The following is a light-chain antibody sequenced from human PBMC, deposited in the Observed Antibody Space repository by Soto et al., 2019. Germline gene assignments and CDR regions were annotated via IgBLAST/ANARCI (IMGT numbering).Light chain of an antibody. CDR2: EGS. CDR3: CSYAGSSTVV. Sequence: SALTQPASVSGSPGQSITTSCTGTSSDVGSYNLVSWYQQHPGKAPKLMIYEGSKRPSGVSNRFSGSKSGNTASLTISGLQAEDEADYYCCSYAGSSTVVFCGGTQLTVL. CDR1: SSDVGSYNL. J-gene: IGLJ2*01. V-gene: IGLV2-23*01.